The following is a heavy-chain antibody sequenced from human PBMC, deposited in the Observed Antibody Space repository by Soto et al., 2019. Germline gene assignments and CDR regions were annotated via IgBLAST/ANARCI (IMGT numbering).Heavy chain of an antibody. Sequence: QVQLQESGPGLVKPSETLSLTCTVSGGSISSYYWSWIRQPPGKGLEWIWYIYYSGSTNYNPSLKSRVTISVDTYKNQFSLKLRSVTAADTAVYYCARVVSSWSLYYYYGMDVWGQGTTVTVSS. D-gene: IGHD6-13*01. CDR1: GGSISSYY. J-gene: IGHJ6*02. CDR3: ARVVSSWSLYYYYGMDV. CDR2: IYYSGST. V-gene: IGHV4-59*01.